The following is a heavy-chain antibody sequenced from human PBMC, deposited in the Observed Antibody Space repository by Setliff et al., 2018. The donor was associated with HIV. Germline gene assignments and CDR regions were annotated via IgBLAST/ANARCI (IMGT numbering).Heavy chain of an antibody. D-gene: IGHD3-22*01. J-gene: IGHJ4*02. V-gene: IGHV4-59*01. CDR3: ARFNALLGSSTYYDY. CDR2: IFYSGTT. CDR1: EGYITGYY. Sequence: SETLSLTCTVSEGYITGYYWTWIRQPPGRGLEWIGYIFYSGTTKFNPSLKSRAAISVDSSNNQFSLKMTSVTAADTAVYFCARFNALLGSSTYYDYWGQGTQVTVSS.